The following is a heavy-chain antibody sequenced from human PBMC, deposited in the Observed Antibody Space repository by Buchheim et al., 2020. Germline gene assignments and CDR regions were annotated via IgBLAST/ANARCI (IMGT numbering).Heavy chain of an antibody. D-gene: IGHD2-2*03. CDR1: GFTFSTYA. CDR2: ISGSGAYT. CDR3: AKNGYSDVSHGWDVSSDY. J-gene: IGHJ4*02. Sequence: EMQLVESGGGLVQPGGSLRLSCAASGFTFSTYAMSWVRQAPGKGLEWVSGISGSGAYTYYAGSVKGRFTMSRDNSKNTLYLQMDSLRAEDAAIYYCAKNGYSDVSHGWDVSSDYWGQGT. V-gene: IGHV3-23*04.